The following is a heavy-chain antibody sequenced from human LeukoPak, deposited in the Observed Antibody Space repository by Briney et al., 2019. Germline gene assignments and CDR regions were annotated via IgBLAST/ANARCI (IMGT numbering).Heavy chain of an antibody. D-gene: IGHD3-9*01. CDR3: ARDQIIHYDILTGYYNGDAFDI. CDR2: IKQDGSEK. CDR1: GFTFSSYW. V-gene: IGHV3-7*01. Sequence: PGGSLRLSCAASGFTFSSYWMSWVRQAPGKGLEWVANIKQDGSEKYYVDSVKGRFTISRDNAKNSLYLQMNSLRAEDTAVYYCARDQIIHYDILTGYYNGDAFDIWGQGTMVTVSS. J-gene: IGHJ3*02.